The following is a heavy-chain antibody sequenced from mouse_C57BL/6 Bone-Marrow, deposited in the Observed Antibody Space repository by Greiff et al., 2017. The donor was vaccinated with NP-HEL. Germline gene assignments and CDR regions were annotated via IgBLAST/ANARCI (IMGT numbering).Heavy chain of an antibody. CDR1: GYTFTSYG. D-gene: IGHD1-1*01. CDR3: ARRTGSTVSY. V-gene: IGHV1-81*01. J-gene: IGHJ2*01. CDR2: IYPRSGNT. Sequence: QVQLQQSGAELARPGASVKLSCKASGYTFTSYGISWVKQRTGQGLEWIGEIYPRSGNTYYTEKFKGKATLTADKSSSTAYMELRSLTSEDSAVYFCARRTGSTVSYWGQGTTLTVSS.